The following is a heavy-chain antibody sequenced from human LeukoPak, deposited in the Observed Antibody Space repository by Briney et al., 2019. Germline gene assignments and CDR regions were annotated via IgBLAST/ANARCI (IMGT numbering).Heavy chain of an antibody. Sequence: GASVKVSCKASGGTFSSYATSWVRQAPGQGLEWMGGIIPIFGTANYAQKFQGRVTITADESTSTAYMELSSLRSEDTAVYYCARGIQYPHDAFDIWGQGTMVTVSS. CDR3: ARGIQYPHDAFDI. CDR2: IIPIFGTA. CDR1: GGTFSSYA. D-gene: IGHD5-18*01. J-gene: IGHJ3*02. V-gene: IGHV1-69*13.